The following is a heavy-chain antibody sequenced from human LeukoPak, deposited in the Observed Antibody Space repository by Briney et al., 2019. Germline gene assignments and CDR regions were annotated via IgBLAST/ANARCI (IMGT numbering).Heavy chain of an antibody. J-gene: IGHJ3*02. CDR3: ARDSRIAVAGIPSGGAFDI. CDR1: GFTFSSYD. Sequence: PGGSLRLSCAASGFTFSSYDMHWVRQAPGKGLEWVAVISYDGSNKYYADSVKGRFTISRDNSKNTLYLQMNSLRAEDTAVYYCARDSRIAVAGIPSGGAFDIWGQGTMVTVSS. CDR2: ISYDGSNK. V-gene: IGHV3-30-3*01. D-gene: IGHD6-19*01.